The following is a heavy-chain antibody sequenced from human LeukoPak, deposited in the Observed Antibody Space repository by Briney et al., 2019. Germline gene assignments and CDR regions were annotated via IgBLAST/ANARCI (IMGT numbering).Heavy chain of an antibody. D-gene: IGHD3-3*01. CDR3: AKHDFWSALDPIDY. J-gene: IGHJ4*02. Sequence: PGGSPRLSCAASGFTFSSYSMNWVRQAPGKGLEWVSAISGSGGTTYYADSVKGRFTISRDNSKNTLYLQMNSLRAEDTAVYYCAKHDFWSALDPIDYWGQATLVTVSS. V-gene: IGHV3-23*01. CDR2: ISGSGGTT. CDR1: GFTFSSYS.